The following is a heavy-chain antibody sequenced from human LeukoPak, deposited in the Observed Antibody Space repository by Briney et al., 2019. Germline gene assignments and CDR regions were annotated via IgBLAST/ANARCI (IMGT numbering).Heavy chain of an antibody. D-gene: IGHD4-17*01. J-gene: IGHJ4*02. V-gene: IGHV3-53*01. Sequence: GGSLRLSCAASGFTVSSNYMSWVRQAPGKGLEWVSVIYSGGSTYYADSVKGRFTISRDNSKNTLYLQMNSLRAEDTAVYYCARGSGYGDSSFDYWGQGTLVTVSS. CDR1: GFTVSSNY. CDR3: ARGSGYGDSSFDY. CDR2: IYSGGST.